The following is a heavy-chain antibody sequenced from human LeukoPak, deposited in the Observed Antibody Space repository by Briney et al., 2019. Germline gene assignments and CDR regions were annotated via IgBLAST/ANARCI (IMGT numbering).Heavy chain of an antibody. V-gene: IGHV4-59*01. D-gene: IGHD3-16*01. Sequence: KPSETLSLTCTVSGGSISSYYRSWIRQPPGKGLEWIGYIYYSGSTNYNPSLKSRVTISVDTSKNQFSLKLSSVTAADTAVYYCARVGDLGFDYWGQGTLVTVSS. CDR2: IYYSGST. J-gene: IGHJ4*02. CDR3: ARVGDLGFDY. CDR1: GGSISSYY.